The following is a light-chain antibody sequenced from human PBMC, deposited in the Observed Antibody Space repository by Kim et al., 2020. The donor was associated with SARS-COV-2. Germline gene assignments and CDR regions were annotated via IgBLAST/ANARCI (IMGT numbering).Light chain of an antibody. CDR3: AAWDDSLNGVI. CDR1: KYIIGSNT. CDR2: SNS. Sequence: GQRVTISCSGGKYIIGSNTVSWYQHIPGTAPKLLIYSNSQRPSGVPDRFSGSKSGTSASLAISGLRSDDEADYYCAAWDDSLNGVIFGGGTQLTVL. J-gene: IGLJ2*01. V-gene: IGLV1-44*01.